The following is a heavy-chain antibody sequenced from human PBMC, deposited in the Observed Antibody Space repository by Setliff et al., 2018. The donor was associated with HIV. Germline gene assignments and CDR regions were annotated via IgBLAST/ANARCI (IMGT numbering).Heavy chain of an antibody. CDR2: IFHNGTI. D-gene: IGHD2-8*02. Sequence: PSETLSLTCAVYGVSFSGYSWSWIRQPPGKGLEWIGEIFHNGTINCNPSLKSRGALSIDTFKGQISLNMTSLTTADTAIYYCARVPRCADSWCYMYYYYYYGMDVWGQGTTVTVSS. CDR1: GVSFSGYS. J-gene: IGHJ6*02. V-gene: IGHV4-34*12. CDR3: ARVPRCADSWCYMYYYYYYGMDV.